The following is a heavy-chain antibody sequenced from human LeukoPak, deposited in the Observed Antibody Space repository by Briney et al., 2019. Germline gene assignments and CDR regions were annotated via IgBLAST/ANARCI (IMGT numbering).Heavy chain of an antibody. D-gene: IGHD6-6*01. Sequence: SETLSLTCTVSGGSISNKYWSWIRQPPGKGLEWIGYIYYSGNTNYNPSLKSRVTILVDTSKNQVSLKLGSVTAADTAVYFCARDWGVGGRPGYMDVWGKGTTVTVSS. CDR2: IYYSGNT. V-gene: IGHV4-59*01. CDR1: GGSISNKY. CDR3: ARDWGVGGRPGYMDV. J-gene: IGHJ6*03.